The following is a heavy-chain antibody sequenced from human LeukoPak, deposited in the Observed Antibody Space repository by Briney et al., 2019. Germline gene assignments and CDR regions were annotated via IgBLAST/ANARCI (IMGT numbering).Heavy chain of an antibody. D-gene: IGHD6-19*01. CDR2: IYYSGST. J-gene: IGHJ3*02. CDR3: ARGSSGWDDAFDI. Sequence: PSQTLSLTCTVSGGSISSGGYYWSWIRQHPGKGLEWIGYIYYSGSTYYNPSLKSRATISVDTSKNQFSLKLSSVTAADTAVYYCARGSSGWDDAFDIWGQGTMVTVSS. V-gene: IGHV4-31*03. CDR1: GGSISSGGYY.